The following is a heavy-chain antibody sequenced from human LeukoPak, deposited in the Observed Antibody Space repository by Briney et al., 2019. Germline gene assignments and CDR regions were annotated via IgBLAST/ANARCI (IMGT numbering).Heavy chain of an antibody. D-gene: IGHD3-10*01. J-gene: IGHJ6*03. Sequence: GGSLRLSCAASGFTFSSYTMNWVRQAPGKGLEWVSSISSSTSYIYYADSVKGRFTISRDNAKNSLYLQMNSLRAEDTAAYYCARGGDYYGSGTLLYYYYMDVWGKGTTVTVSS. CDR1: GFTFSSYT. CDR3: ARGGDYYGSGTLLYYYYMDV. V-gene: IGHV3-21*01. CDR2: ISSSTSYI.